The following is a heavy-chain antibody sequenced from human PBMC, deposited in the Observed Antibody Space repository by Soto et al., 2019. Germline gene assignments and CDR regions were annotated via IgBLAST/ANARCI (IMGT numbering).Heavy chain of an antibody. V-gene: IGHV1-8*01. CDR3: ARRGLGYCSGGSCRGRWFDP. J-gene: IGHJ5*02. D-gene: IGHD2-15*01. CDR1: GYTFTSYD. Sequence: ALVKVSCKASGYTFTSYDINWVRQATGQGLEWMGWMNPNSGNTGYAQKFQGRVTMTRNTSISTAYMELSSLRSEDTAVYYCARRGLGYCSGGSCRGRWFDPWGQGTLVTVSS. CDR2: MNPNSGNT.